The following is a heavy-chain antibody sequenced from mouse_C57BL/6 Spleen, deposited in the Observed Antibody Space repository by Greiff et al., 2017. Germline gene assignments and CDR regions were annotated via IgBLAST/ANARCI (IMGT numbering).Heavy chain of an antibody. CDR2: INPSSGYT. V-gene: IGHV1-4*01. Sequence: QVQLQQSVAELARPGASVKMSCKASGYTFTSYTMHWVKQRPGQGLEWIGYINPSSGYTKYNQKFKDKATLTADKSSSTAYMQLSSLTSEDSAVYYCARSYDGYYEGFAYWGQGTLVTVSA. J-gene: IGHJ3*01. CDR1: GYTFTSYT. D-gene: IGHD2-3*01. CDR3: ARSYDGYYEGFAY.